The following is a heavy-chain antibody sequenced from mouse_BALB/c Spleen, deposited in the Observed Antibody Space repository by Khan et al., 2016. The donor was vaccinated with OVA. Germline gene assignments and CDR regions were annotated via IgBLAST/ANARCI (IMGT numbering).Heavy chain of an antibody. CDR2: IYPGTDNT. Sequence: QIQLVQSGAELMRPGASVKLSCKTSGYIFTSYWIHWVKQRSGQGLEWLARIYPGTDNTYYNEKFKDKATLTADKSSTTAYMQLSSLKSEDSAVYFCAREEPLYYFDYWGQGTTLTVSS. V-gene: IGHV1-76*01. CDR1: GYIFTSYW. J-gene: IGHJ2*01. D-gene: IGHD6-1*01. CDR3: AREEPLYYFDY.